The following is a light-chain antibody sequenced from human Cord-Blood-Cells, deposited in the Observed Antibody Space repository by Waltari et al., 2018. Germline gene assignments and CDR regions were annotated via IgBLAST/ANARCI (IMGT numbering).Light chain of an antibody. CDR2: SNN. Sequence: QSVLTQPPSASGTPGQRVTISCSGSSSHIGSNTVNWYQQLPGTAPKLLIYSNNQRPPGVPDLCYGSRSGTSAPLAISGLQSEDEADYYCAAWDDSLNGWVFGGGTKLTVL. J-gene: IGLJ3*02. V-gene: IGLV1-44*01. CDR3: AAWDDSLNGWV. CDR1: SSHIGSNT.